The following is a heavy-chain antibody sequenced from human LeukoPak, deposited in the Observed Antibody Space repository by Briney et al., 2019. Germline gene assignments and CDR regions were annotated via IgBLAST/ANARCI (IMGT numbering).Heavy chain of an antibody. Sequence: GGALRLSCSGSGFNFCSYNISLVRQAPLEGLEFVSSISSSSSFIYYADSVKGRFTISRDNAKKSLSLQMNSLRADDTAVYYCARGYSSSWYLDWGQGTLVTVSS. CDR3: ARGYSSSWYLD. CDR2: ISSSSSFI. J-gene: IGHJ4*02. V-gene: IGHV3-21*01. CDR1: GFNFCSYN. D-gene: IGHD6-13*01.